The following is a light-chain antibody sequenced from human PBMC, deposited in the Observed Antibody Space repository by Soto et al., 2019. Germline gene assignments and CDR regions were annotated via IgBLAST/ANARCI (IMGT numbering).Light chain of an antibody. V-gene: IGKV2-30*01. CDR2: RTS. Sequence: DVVMTQSPLSLPVTLGQPASISCRSSQSIVYSDGNAYWSWFQQRPGQPPRRLIYRTSNRDSGVXEXFSGSGSGTDFTLTISRLEAEDVGVYYCMQGTDWPPTFGRGTKVEIK. CDR3: MQGTDWPPT. J-gene: IGKJ1*01. CDR1: QSIVYSDGNAY.